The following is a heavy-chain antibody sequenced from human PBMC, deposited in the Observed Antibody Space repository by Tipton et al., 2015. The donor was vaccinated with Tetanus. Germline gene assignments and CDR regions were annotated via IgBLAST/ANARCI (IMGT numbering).Heavy chain of an antibody. CDR1: GGSVSRGSYY. CDR2: ILYGAST. V-gene: IGHV4-61*01. J-gene: IGHJ4*02. CDR3: ARPGVGGYTGYYFDF. Sequence: TLSLTCTIFGGSVSRGSYYWAWIRQPPGKGLEYIGYILYGASTHYNPSLKSRVTVSADPSQNQFSLKLSSVTAADTAVYYCARPGVGGYTGYYFDFWGQGTVVTVSS. D-gene: IGHD5-12*01.